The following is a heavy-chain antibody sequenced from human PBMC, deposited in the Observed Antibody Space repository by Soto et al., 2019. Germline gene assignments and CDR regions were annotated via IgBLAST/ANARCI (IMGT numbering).Heavy chain of an antibody. V-gene: IGHV3-30*18. CDR2: ISYDGSNK. CDR3: AKPLGAGFYYYYGMDV. J-gene: IGHJ6*02. Sequence: PGGSLRLSCAASGFTFSSYGMHWVRQAPGKGLEWVAVISYDGSNKYYADSVKGRFTISRDNSKNTLYLQMNSLRAEDTAVYYCAKPLGAGFYYYYGMDVWGQGTTVTVSS. CDR1: GFTFSSYG. D-gene: IGHD7-27*01.